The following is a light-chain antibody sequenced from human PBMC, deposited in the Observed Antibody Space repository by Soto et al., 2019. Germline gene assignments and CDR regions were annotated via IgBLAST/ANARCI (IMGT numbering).Light chain of an antibody. CDR3: QQTRTYPRT. V-gene: IGKV1-9*01. Sequence: DIQLTQSPSFLSASVGARVTTTCRASQGIAASLAWYQQKPGNPPRLRIDADSTLQSGVPSRFSGSGSGTRGTLTISSLEPEDFATYYCQQTRTYPRTFGGGTKVDIK. CDR1: QGIAAS. CDR2: ADS. J-gene: IGKJ4*01.